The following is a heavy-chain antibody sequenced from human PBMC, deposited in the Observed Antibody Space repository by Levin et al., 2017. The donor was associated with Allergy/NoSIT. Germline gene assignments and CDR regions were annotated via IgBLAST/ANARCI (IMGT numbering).Heavy chain of an antibody. D-gene: IGHD5-24*01. CDR1: GFTFSSYG. V-gene: IGHV3-30*18. J-gene: IGHJ6*02. CDR3: AKDLWMATIDPRDYYGMDV. CDR2: ISYDGSND. Sequence: GGSLRLSCAASGFTFSSYGMHWVRQTPGKGLEWVAFISYDGSNDYYADSVKGRFTISRDNSKNTLSLQMNSLRAEDTAVYYCAKDLWMATIDPRDYYGMDVWGQGTTVTVSS.